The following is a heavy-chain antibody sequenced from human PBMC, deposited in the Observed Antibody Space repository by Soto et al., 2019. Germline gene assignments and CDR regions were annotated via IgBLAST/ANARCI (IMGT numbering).Heavy chain of an antibody. Sequence: QVQLQESGPGLVKPSETLSLTCTVSGGSVSSGSYYWSWIRQPPGKGLEWIGYIYYSGSTNYNPSLKSRVTISVDTSKNQFSLKLSSVTAADTAVYYCARMGYCSGGSCYSSYYYGMDVW. J-gene: IGHJ6*01. D-gene: IGHD2-15*01. CDR2: IYYSGST. CDR3: ARMGYCSGGSCYSSYYYGMDV. CDR1: GGSVSSGSYY. V-gene: IGHV4-61*01.